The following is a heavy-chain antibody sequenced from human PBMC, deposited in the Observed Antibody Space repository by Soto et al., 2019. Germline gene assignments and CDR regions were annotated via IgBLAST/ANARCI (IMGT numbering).Heavy chain of an antibody. Sequence: SETLSLTCTVSGGSISSSTYYWGWMRQPPGEGLEWIASFFYGGKNYYNPSLKSRVTISVDTSKNQFSLKLTSVTAADTAVYYCVRRHGLTIDAHYWGQGTLVTVSS. V-gene: IGHV4-39*01. J-gene: IGHJ4*02. CDR2: FFYGGKN. CDR3: VRRHGLTIDAHY. CDR1: GGSISSSTYY. D-gene: IGHD4-17*01.